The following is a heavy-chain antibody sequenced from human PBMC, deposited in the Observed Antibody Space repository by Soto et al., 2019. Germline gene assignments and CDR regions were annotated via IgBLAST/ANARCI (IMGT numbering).Heavy chain of an antibody. V-gene: IGHV4-34*10. Sequence: SETLSLTCAVYGGSFSGYYWSWIRQPPGKGLEWIGEINHSGSTYYNPSLKSRISMSVDTSKNQFSLILSSVSAADTAVYYCARDAIRGSAAMKTYWGLGTLVTVSS. CDR3: ARDAIRGSAAMKTY. CDR1: GGSFSGYY. J-gene: IGHJ4*02. CDR2: INHSGST.